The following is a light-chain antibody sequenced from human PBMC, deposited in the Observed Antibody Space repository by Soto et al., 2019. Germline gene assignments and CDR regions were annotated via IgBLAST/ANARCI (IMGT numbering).Light chain of an antibody. Sequence: DIQMTQSPSSLSASVGDRVTISCRASQSISTYLNWYQQKPGTAPKLPIYRAASVKSGVPPRFSGSGSGSDFTLTISSLRPEDIATYFCQHSYSSPPWTFGQGTKVEVK. CDR2: RAA. J-gene: IGKJ1*01. CDR1: QSISTY. V-gene: IGKV1-39*01. CDR3: QHSYSSPPWT.